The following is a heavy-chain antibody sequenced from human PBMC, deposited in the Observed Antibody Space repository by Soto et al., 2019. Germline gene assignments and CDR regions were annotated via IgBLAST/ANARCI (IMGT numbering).Heavy chain of an antibody. D-gene: IGHD4-17*01. CDR3: AKEGDYGDYAGENWFDS. V-gene: IGHV3-74*01. Sequence: VQLVEAGGGLVQPGGSLRLSCAASGFTFFAYWIHWIRQVPGKGLVWVSRINSDGSHTSYADSVRGRFTRSRDTSKSTVYLQMNSLTAKDTAVYYWAKEGDYGDYAGENWFDSWGQGSLVTVSS. CDR2: INSDGSHT. CDR1: GFTFFAYW. J-gene: IGHJ5*01.